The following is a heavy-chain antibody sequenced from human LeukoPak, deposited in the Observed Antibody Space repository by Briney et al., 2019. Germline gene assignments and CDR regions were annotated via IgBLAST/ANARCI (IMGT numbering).Heavy chain of an antibody. J-gene: IGHJ4*02. CDR1: GFTFSQYW. Sequence: GGSLRLSCAASGFTFSQYWMSWVRQAPGKGLEWVAVAPHVGGDNYYADSVKGRFTISRDNGKNSLYLQMNSLRTEDTAVYFCVTGGDFYYAHWGQGTLVTVSS. D-gene: IGHD2-21*01. CDR3: VTGGDFYYAH. V-gene: IGHV3-30*13. CDR2: APHVGGDN.